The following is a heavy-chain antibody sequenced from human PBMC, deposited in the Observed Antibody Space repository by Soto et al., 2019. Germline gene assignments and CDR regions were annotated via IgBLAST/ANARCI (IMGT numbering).Heavy chain of an antibody. Sequence: GGSLRLSCAASGFTFSSYGMNWVRQAPGKGLEWVSALSGSGDTTYYADSVRGRFSISRDNSKNTLYLQMSSLRGEDTAVYYCAKGTQFFYYYATDVWGKGTTVTVSS. J-gene: IGHJ6*04. CDR2: LSGSGDTT. V-gene: IGHV3-23*01. CDR1: GFTFSSYG. CDR3: AKGTQFFYYYATDV.